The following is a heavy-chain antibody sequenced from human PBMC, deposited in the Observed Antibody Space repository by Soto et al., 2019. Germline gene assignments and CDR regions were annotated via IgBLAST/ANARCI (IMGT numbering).Heavy chain of an antibody. Sequence: QVQLVESGGGVVQPGRSLRLSCAASGFTFSSYGMHWVRQAPGKGLEWVAVIWYDGSNKYYADSVKGRFTISRDNSKNTLYLRMNSLSAEDTAVYYCWREGVGYCSGGSCYSGYGSDVWGQGTTVTVSS. J-gene: IGHJ6*01. CDR2: IWYDGSNK. D-gene: IGHD2-15*01. V-gene: IGHV3-33*01. CDR3: WREGVGYCSGGSCYSGYGSDV. CDR1: GFTFSSYG.